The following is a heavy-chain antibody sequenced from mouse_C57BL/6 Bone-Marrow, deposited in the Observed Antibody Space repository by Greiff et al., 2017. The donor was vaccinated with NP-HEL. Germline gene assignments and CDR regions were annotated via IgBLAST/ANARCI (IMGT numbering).Heavy chain of an antibody. D-gene: IGHD2-1*01. Sequence: EVQLVESGGGLVQPGESLKLSCESNEYEFPSHDMSWVRKTPEKRLELVAAINSDGGSTYYPDTMERRFIISRDNTKKALYLQMSRLRSEDTAVYYGARQGNQDWYFDVWGTGTTVTVSS. CDR2: INSDGGST. CDR3: ARQGNQDWYFDV. CDR1: EYEFPSHD. V-gene: IGHV5-2*01. J-gene: IGHJ1*03.